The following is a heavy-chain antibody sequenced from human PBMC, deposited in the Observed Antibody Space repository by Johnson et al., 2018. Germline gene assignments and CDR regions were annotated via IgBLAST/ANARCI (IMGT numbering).Heavy chain of an antibody. J-gene: IGHJ3*02. D-gene: IGHD6-6*01. CDR3: AGFVRRVSFYI. Sequence: QVQLVESGGGVVQPGRSLRLSCVASGFTFSTCGMHWVRQAPGKGLDWVALIWYDGSNKYYADSVKCRFIISRDNSKNTLYLQMNSLRAEDTAVFYCAGFVRRVSFYIWRQATMVTVSS. V-gene: IGHV3-33*01. CDR2: IWYDGSNK. CDR1: GFTFSTCG.